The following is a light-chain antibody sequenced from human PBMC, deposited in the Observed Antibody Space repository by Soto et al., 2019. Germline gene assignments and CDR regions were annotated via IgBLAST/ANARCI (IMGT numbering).Light chain of an antibody. V-gene: IGKV1-5*01. J-gene: IGKJ1*01. CDR2: DSS. Sequence: DIQMTQNHSTLSASVGDRVTITCRASQSISSWLAWYQQKPGRAPQLLIYDSSTLEPGVPPRFRGSGSGTEFTLTINGLQPDDFATYYCQQYDGYSPQTFGQGTKV. CDR3: QQYDGYSPQT. CDR1: QSISSW.